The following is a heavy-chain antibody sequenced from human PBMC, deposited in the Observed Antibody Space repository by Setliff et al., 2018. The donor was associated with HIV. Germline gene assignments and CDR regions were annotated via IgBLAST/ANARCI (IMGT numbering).Heavy chain of an antibody. CDR1: GYTFISYD. CDR3: ARESGSYYRDLDY. D-gene: IGHD1-26*01. CDR2: ISAYNGNT. V-gene: IGHV1-18*01. Sequence: ASVKVSCKASGYTFISYDISWVRQAPGQGLEWMGWISAYNGNTRYAQKLQGRVTMTTDASTSTAYMELRSLRSDDTAVYYCARESGSYYRDLDYWGQGTLVTVSS. J-gene: IGHJ4*02.